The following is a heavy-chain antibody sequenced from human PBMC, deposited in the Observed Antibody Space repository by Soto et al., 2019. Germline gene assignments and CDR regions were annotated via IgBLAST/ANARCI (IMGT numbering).Heavy chain of an antibody. CDR1: GYTFTSYG. Sequence: ASVKVSCKASGYTFTSYGISWVRQAPGQGLERMGWISAYNGNTNYAQKLQGRVTMTTDTSTSTAYLELRSLRSDDTAVYYCARDGRDYYYDSSGYLGPIDYWGQGTLVTVSS. V-gene: IGHV1-18*01. D-gene: IGHD3-22*01. J-gene: IGHJ4*02. CDR2: ISAYNGNT. CDR3: ARDGRDYYYDSSGYLGPIDY.